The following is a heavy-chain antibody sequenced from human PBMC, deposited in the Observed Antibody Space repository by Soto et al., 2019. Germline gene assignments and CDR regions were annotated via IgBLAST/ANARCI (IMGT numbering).Heavy chain of an antibody. Sequence: QVQLVESGGGVVQPGRSLRLSCAASGFTFSSYGMHWVRQAPGKGLEWVAVIWYDGSSKYYADSVKGRFTISRENSQNTLYLQMHSLRAYDTAVFYCERGGYYYDSSGYIDYWGQGSLVTVS. D-gene: IGHD3-22*01. V-gene: IGHV3-33*01. CDR1: GFTFSSYG. J-gene: IGHJ4*02. CDR3: ERGGYYYDSSGYIDY. CDR2: IWYDGSSK.